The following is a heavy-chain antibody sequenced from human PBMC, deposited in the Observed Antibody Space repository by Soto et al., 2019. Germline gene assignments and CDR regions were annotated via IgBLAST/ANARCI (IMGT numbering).Heavy chain of an antibody. CDR1: GYTFTSYE. D-gene: IGHD3-10*01. V-gene: IGHV1-8*01. Sequence: QVQLVQSGAEVKKPGASVKVSCKASGYTFTSYEINWVRKATGQGLEWMGWMNPNSGDTGYAQKFQGRVTMTRNTSISTAYMELISLISEDTAVYYCARGELLWFGELRRWGKGTLVTVSS. CDR3: ARGELLWFGELRR. CDR2: MNPNSGDT. J-gene: IGHJ4*02.